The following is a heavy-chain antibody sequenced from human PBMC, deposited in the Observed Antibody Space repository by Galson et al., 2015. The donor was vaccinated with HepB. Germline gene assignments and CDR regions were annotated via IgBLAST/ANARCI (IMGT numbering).Heavy chain of an antibody. CDR2: INPNSGGT. CDR1: GYTFTGYY. Sequence: SVKVSCKASGYTFTGYYMHWVRQAPGQGLEWMGWINPNSGGTNYAQKFQGRVTMTRDTSISTAYMELSRLRSDDTAVYYCARGAAAHYWYFDLWGRGTLVTVSS. V-gene: IGHV1-2*02. J-gene: IGHJ2*01. CDR3: ARGAAAHYWYFDL. D-gene: IGHD2-2*01.